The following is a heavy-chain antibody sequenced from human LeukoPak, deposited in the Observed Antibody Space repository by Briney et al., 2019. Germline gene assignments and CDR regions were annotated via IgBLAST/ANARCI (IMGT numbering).Heavy chain of an antibody. CDR1: GGSFSGYY. D-gene: IGHD1-7*01. V-gene: IGHV4-34*01. CDR2: INHSGST. Sequence: PSETLPLTCAVYGGSFSGYYWSWIRQPPGKGLEWIGEINHSGSTNYNPSLKSRVTISVDTSKNQFSLKLSSVTAADTAVYYCARISYNWNYGDYWGQGTLVTVSS. CDR3: ARISYNWNYGDY. J-gene: IGHJ4*02.